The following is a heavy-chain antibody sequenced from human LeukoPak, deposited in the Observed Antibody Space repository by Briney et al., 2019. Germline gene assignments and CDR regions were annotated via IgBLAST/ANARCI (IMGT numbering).Heavy chain of an antibody. CDR2: IYYSGST. CDR3: ARDSSIYGSGSYDY. Sequence: SETLSLTCTVSGGSISSYYWSWMRQPPGKGREWIGYIYYSGSTYYNPSLKSRVSISVDTSKNKFSLMQRSVPAADTAVYYFARDSSIYGSGSYDYWGQGTLVTVSS. CDR1: GGSISSYY. V-gene: IGHV4-59*06. J-gene: IGHJ4*02. D-gene: IGHD3-10*01.